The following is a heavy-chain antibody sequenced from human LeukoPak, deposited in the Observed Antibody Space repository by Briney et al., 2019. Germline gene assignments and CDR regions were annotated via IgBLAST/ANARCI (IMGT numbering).Heavy chain of an antibody. CDR1: GFTLSNYA. V-gene: IGHV3-23*01. Sequence: GGSLRLSCAASGFTLSNYAMTWVRQAPGKGLEWVSSIGSDISTTYYAASVKGRFTISRDNSKNTPYLQMNSLRAEDTAIYYCAKEDQSENSYYYYGMDVWGQGTTVTVSS. CDR3: AKEDQSENSYYYYGMDV. CDR2: IGSDISTT. J-gene: IGHJ6*02.